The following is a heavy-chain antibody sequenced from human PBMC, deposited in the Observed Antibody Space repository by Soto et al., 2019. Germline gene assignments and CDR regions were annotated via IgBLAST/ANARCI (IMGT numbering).Heavy chain of an antibody. CDR3: SHRLKSGVISFAY. D-gene: IGHD3-10*01. V-gene: IGHV2-5*02. CDR1: GFSLSASGVA. J-gene: IGHJ4*02. Sequence: QITLKESGPTLVKPTQTLTLTCSFSGFSLSASGVAVGWIRQPPGKALEWLGIIYWDGTKRYSPSLESRVTITMDRSKNHVVLTMTDMDPGDTPTYFCSHRLKSGVISFAYWGQGTVVTVSS. CDR2: IYWDGTK.